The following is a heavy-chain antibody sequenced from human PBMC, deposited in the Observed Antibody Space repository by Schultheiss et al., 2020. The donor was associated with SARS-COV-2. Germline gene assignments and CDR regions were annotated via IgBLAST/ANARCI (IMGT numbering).Heavy chain of an antibody. Sequence: SETLSLTCAVYGGSFNGYYWGWIRQPPGKGLEWIGSIYYSGSTYYNPSLKSRVTISVDTSKNQFSLKLSSVTAADTAVYYCARVRGIVVVPAAPIDYWGQGTLVTVSS. J-gene: IGHJ4*02. V-gene: IGHV4-34*01. CDR3: ARVRGIVVVPAAPIDY. D-gene: IGHD2-2*01. CDR2: IYYSGST. CDR1: GGSFNGYY.